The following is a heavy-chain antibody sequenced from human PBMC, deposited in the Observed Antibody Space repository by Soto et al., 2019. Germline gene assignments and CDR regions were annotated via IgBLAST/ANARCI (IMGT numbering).Heavy chain of an antibody. J-gene: IGHJ6*02. CDR3: LVAAAGRDYYYYGMDV. D-gene: IGHD6-13*01. CDR1: GFTFSNAW. Sequence: GGSLRLSCAASGFTFSNAWMSWVRQAPGKGLEWVGRIKSKTDGGTTDYAAPVKGRFTISRDDSKNTLYLQMNSLKTEDTAVYYCLVAAAGRDYYYYGMDVWGQGTTVTVSS. V-gene: IGHV3-15*01. CDR2: IKSKTDGGTT.